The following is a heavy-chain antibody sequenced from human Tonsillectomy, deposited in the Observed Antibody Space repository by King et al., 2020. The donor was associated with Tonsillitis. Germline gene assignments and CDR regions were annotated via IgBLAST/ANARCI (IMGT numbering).Heavy chain of an antibody. J-gene: IGHJ4*02. V-gene: IGHV3-30-3*01. Sequence: VQLVESGGGVVQPGRSLRLSCAASGFTFSSYAMHWVRQAPGKGLEWVAVISYYGSNKYYADSVKGRFTISRDNSKNTLYLQMNSLRAEDTAVYYCARWFGAFDYWGQGTLVTVSS. CDR3: ARWFGAFDY. CDR2: ISYYGSNK. CDR1: GFTFSSYA. D-gene: IGHD3-10*01.